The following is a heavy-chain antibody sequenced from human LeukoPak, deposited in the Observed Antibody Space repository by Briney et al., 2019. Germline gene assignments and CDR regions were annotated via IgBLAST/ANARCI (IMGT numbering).Heavy chain of an antibody. D-gene: IGHD5-12*01. Sequence: GGSLRLSRAASGFTFSSYGMHWVRQAPGKGLEWVAVISYDGSNKYYADSVKGRFTISRDNSKNTLYLQMNSLRAEDTAVYYCAKGGYSGYDSNYWGQGTLVTVSS. CDR1: GFTFSSYG. CDR3: AKGGYSGYDSNY. J-gene: IGHJ4*02. CDR2: ISYDGSNK. V-gene: IGHV3-30*18.